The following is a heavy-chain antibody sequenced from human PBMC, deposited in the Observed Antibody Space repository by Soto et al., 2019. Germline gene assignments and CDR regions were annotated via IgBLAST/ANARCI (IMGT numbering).Heavy chain of an antibody. V-gene: IGHV3-49*04. Sequence: GGSLRLSCTASGFTFGDYAMNWVRQAPGKGLEWVGFIRGKPNGGATDYAASLKGRFTISRDDSRSVAYLQMNSLKNEDTAVYYCTRDFKGQYYYGMDVWGQGTTVTVYS. CDR3: TRDFKGQYYYGMDV. CDR2: IRGKPNGGAT. J-gene: IGHJ6*02. CDR1: GFTFGDYA.